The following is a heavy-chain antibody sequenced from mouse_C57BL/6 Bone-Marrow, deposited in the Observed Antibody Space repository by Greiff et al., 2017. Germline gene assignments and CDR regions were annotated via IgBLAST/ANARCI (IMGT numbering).Heavy chain of an antibody. Sequence: QVQLQQSGAELMKPGASVKLSCKATGYTFTGYWIEWVKQRPGHGLEWIGEILPGSGSTNYNEKFKGKATFTADTSSNTAYMQISSLTTEDSTIDYCARSGAAQATGHAMDYWGQGTSVTVSS. V-gene: IGHV1-9*01. CDR1: GYTFTGYW. CDR2: ILPGSGST. CDR3: ARSGAAQATGHAMDY. D-gene: IGHD3-2*02. J-gene: IGHJ4*01.